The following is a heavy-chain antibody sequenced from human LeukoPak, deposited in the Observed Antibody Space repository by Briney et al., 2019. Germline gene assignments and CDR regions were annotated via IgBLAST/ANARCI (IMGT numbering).Heavy chain of an antibody. D-gene: IGHD1-7*01. CDR2: ISSSGSTI. CDR1: GFTFSSYE. Sequence: PGGSLRLSCAASGFTFSSYEMNWVRQAPGKGLEWVSYISSSGSTIYYADSVKGRFTISRDNAKNSLYLQMNSLRAEDTAVYYCARFTGTTSHDYWGQGTLVTVSS. J-gene: IGHJ4*02. V-gene: IGHV3-48*03. CDR3: ARFTGTTSHDY.